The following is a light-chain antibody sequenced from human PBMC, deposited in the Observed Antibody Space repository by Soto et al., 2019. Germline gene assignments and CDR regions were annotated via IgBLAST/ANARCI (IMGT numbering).Light chain of an antibody. CDR1: QSVSSY. CDR3: QQRSVWLLT. Sequence: EIVLTQSPGTLSLSTGDGATLSCRASQSVSSYLAWYQQKRGQAPRLLIYDSSNRATGIPARFSGSGSGTDFSLIISSLEPEDFAVYYCQQRSVWLLTFGGVTKV. CDR2: DSS. J-gene: IGKJ4*01. V-gene: IGKV3-11*01.